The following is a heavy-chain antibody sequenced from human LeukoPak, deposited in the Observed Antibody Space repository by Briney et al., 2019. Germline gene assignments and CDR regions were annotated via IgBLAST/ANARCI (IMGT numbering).Heavy chain of an antibody. D-gene: IGHD5-12*01. CDR2: ISAYNGNT. CDR3: ARGGYSGYDPGLFAY. V-gene: IGHV1-18*01. Sequence: ASVKVSCKASGYTFTSYGISWVRQAPGQGLEWMGWISAYNGNTNYAQKLQGRVTMTTDTSTSTAYMELRSLRSDDTAVYYCARGGYSGYDPGLFAYWGQGTLVTVSS. CDR1: GYTFTSYG. J-gene: IGHJ4*02.